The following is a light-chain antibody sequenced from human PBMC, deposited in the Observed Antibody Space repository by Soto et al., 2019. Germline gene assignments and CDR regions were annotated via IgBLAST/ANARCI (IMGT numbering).Light chain of an antibody. CDR2: NND. Sequence: QSVLTQPPSASGTPGQRVTISCSGSSSNIGNHYVSWYQQLPGTAPKLLIYNNDQRPSGVPDRFSGSKSGTSASLAISGLRFEDEADYYCAAWDDSLSGRVFGTGTKVTLL. CDR1: SSNIGNHY. J-gene: IGLJ1*01. V-gene: IGLV1-47*01. CDR3: AAWDDSLSGRV.